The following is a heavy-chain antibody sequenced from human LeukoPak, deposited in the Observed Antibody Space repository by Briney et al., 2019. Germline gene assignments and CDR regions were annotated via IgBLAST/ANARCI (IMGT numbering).Heavy chain of an antibody. V-gene: IGHV4-34*01. D-gene: IGHD6-13*01. J-gene: IGHJ4*02. CDR2: IYHSGST. CDR1: GGSFSGYY. Sequence: SETLSLTCAVYGGSFSGYYWSWIRQPPGKGLEWIGEIYHSGSTNYNPSLKSRVTISVDKSKNQFSLKLSSVTAADTAVYYCAREAGYSSSWYLDYWGQGTLVTVSS. CDR3: AREAGYSSSWYLDY.